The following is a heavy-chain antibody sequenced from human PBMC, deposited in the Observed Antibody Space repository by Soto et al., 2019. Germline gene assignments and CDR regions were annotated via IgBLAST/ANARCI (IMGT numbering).Heavy chain of an antibody. CDR3: ARDRYSSGWYDYYYYGMDV. V-gene: IGHV1-69*06. CDR2: IIPIFGTA. J-gene: IGHJ6*02. Sequence: QVQLVESGGGVVQPGRSLRLSCAASGFTFSSYAISWVRQAPGQGLEWMGGIIPIFGTANYAQKFQGRVTITADKSTSTAYMELSSLRSEDTAVYYCARDRYSSGWYDYYYYGMDVWGQGTTVTVSS. CDR1: GFTFSSYA. D-gene: IGHD6-19*01.